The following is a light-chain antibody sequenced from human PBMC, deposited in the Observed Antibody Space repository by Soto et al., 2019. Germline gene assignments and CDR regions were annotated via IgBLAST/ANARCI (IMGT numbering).Light chain of an antibody. Sequence: DIQMTQSPSSLSASVGDRVTITCRASQSISSYLNWYQQKPGKAPKLLIYAASSLQSGVPSRFSDSGSGTDFTLTISSLQPEDFATYYCQQSYSTPFTFXPGTKVDIK. CDR1: QSISSY. CDR3: QQSYSTPFT. V-gene: IGKV1-39*01. CDR2: AAS. J-gene: IGKJ3*01.